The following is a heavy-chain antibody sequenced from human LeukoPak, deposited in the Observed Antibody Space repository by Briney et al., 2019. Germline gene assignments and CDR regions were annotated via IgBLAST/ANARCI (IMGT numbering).Heavy chain of an antibody. CDR1: GGSISSGSYY. D-gene: IGHD3-9*01. CDR3: ARDKTYYDMSYYYMDV. J-gene: IGHJ6*03. V-gene: IGHV4-61*02. CDR2: IYTSGST. Sequence: SETLSLTCTVSGGSISSGSYYWSWIRQPAGKGLEWIGRIYTSGSTNYNPSLKSRVTMSVDTSKNQFSLKLSSVTAADTAVYYCARDKTYYDMSYYYMDVWGKGTTVTISS.